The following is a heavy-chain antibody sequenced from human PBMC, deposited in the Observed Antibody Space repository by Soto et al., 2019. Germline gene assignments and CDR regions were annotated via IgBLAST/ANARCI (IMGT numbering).Heavy chain of an antibody. CDR3: AKENSGYEK. D-gene: IGHD5-12*01. Sequence: EVQLLESGGGLVQPGGSLRLSCVASAFTFSNYGMSWVRQAPGKGLEWVSAISSGRSTFYAESVKGRFTISRDNSKNTLYLQMNSLRAEDTAFYYCAKENSGYEKWGQGTLVTVSS. J-gene: IGHJ4*02. CDR2: ISSGRST. CDR1: AFTFSNYG. V-gene: IGHV3-23*01.